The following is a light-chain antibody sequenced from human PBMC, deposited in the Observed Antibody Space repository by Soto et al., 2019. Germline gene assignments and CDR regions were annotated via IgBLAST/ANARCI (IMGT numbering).Light chain of an antibody. V-gene: IGLV2-14*01. CDR1: SSDVGGYNY. CDR2: EVS. Sequence: QSALTQPASVSGSPGQSITISCTGTSSDVGGYNYVSWYQQHPGKAPKLMIYEVSNRPSGVSNRFSGSKSGNTASLTISGLQAEDEADYYCSSYTSSRSWVFGGGTQVTVL. J-gene: IGLJ3*02. CDR3: SSYTSSRSWV.